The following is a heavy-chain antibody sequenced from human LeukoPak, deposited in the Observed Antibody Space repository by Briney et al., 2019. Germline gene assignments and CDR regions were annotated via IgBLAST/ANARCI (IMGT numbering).Heavy chain of an antibody. J-gene: IGHJ4*02. CDR2: ISGSAHKI. Sequence: GGSLRLSCVVSGFTFSDYAMSWVRQAPEKGLDWVSVISGSAHKIRYADSVKGRLTISRDNSKDTLFLQMNSLRAEDTAVYYCAREGPRGNSQFDYWGQGTLVTVSS. D-gene: IGHD2/OR15-2a*01. V-gene: IGHV3-23*01. CDR3: AREGPRGNSQFDY. CDR1: GFTFSDYA.